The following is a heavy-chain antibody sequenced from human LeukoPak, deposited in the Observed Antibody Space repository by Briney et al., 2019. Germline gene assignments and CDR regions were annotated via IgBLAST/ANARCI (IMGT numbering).Heavy chain of an antibody. CDR3: ARDTAMAIDY. CDR1: GFTVSSNY. D-gene: IGHD5-18*01. Sequence: TGRSLRLSCAASGFTVSSNYMSWVRQAPGKGLEWVSVIYSGGSTYYADSVKGRFTISRDNSKNTLYLQMNSLRAEDTAVYYCARDTAMAIDYWGQGTLVTVSS. V-gene: IGHV3-53*01. CDR2: IYSGGST. J-gene: IGHJ4*02.